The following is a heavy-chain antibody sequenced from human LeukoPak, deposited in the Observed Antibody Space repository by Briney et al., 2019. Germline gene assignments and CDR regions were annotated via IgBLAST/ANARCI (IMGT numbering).Heavy chain of an antibody. J-gene: IGHJ6*02. CDR3: ARDCSGGSCYYYYGMDV. D-gene: IGHD2-15*01. V-gene: IGHV1-69*13. CDR1: GGTFSSYA. CDR2: IIPIFGTA. Sequence: SVKVSCTASGGTFSSYAISWVLQAPGQGLEWMGGIIPIFGTANYAQKFQGRVTITADESTSTAYMELSSLRSEDTAVYYCARDCSGGSCYYYYGMDVWGQGTTVTVSS.